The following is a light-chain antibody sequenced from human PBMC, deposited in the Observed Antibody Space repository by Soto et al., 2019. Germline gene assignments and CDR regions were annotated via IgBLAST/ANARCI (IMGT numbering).Light chain of an antibody. CDR2: YVS. J-gene: IGLJ3*02. Sequence: QSALTQPRSVSGSPVQSVTISFTGTSSDVCGYNYVSWYQQHPGKAPKLMIYYVSKRPSGVPDRFSGPKSGNTASLTISGLQAEDEADYYCSSYAGRTILVFGGGTQLPVL. CDR3: SSYAGRTILV. V-gene: IGLV2-11*01. CDR1: SSDVCGYNY.